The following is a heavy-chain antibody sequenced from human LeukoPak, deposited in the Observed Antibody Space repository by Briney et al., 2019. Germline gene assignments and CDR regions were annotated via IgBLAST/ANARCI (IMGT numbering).Heavy chain of an antibody. CDR3: AREKNYGRDV. D-gene: IGHD2/OR15-2a*01. CDR1: GYTFTSFG. V-gene: IGHV1-18*01. CDR2: IGAYNGNT. Sequence: ASVKVSCKASGYTFTSFGISWVRQAPGQGLERTGWIGAYNGNTNYAQKFQGRVTMTTDTSTSTAYMELRSLRSDDTAVYYCAREKNYGRDVWGQGTTVTVSS. J-gene: IGHJ6*02.